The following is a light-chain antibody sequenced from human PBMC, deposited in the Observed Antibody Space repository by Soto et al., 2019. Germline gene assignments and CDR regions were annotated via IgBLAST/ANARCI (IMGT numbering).Light chain of an antibody. CDR2: DVT. CDR1: NSDVGGYNY. Sequence: QSALTQPASVSGSPGQSITISCTGSNSDVGGYNYVSWYQQHPGKAPKLIIYDVTNRPSGGSNRFSGSKSGSTASLIISGLQTEDEADYYCSSYGVSTFVLFGGGTKLTVL. CDR3: SSYGVSTFVL. V-gene: IGLV2-14*03. J-gene: IGLJ2*01.